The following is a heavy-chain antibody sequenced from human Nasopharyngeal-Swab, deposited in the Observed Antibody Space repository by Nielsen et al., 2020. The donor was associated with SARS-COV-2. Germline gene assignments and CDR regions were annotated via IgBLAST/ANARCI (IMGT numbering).Heavy chain of an antibody. Sequence: GRQMPGKGLEWVANIKQDGSEKYYVDSVKGRFTISRDNAKNSLYLQMNSLRAEDTAVYYCARAIAAAGSYWGRGTLVTVSS. CDR3: ARAIAAAGSY. CDR2: IKQDGSEK. J-gene: IGHJ4*02. V-gene: IGHV3-7*05. D-gene: IGHD6-13*01.